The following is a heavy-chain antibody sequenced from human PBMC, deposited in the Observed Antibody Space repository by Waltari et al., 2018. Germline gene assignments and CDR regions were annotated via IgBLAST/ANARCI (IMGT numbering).Heavy chain of an antibody. D-gene: IGHD5-12*01. CDR3: ATYIGASLGTAAFDV. Sequence: QLQLQESGPGLVKPSETLSLTCSVSGGSITSNRHYWGWIRQPPGQGLEWIATISYSGATYSGPSLKSRVTISRDTSKNHLSLTLASVTAADTALYYCATYIGASLGTAAFDVWGQGTMVTVSS. CDR2: ISYSGAT. J-gene: IGHJ3*01. V-gene: IGHV4-39*02. CDR1: GGSITSNRHY.